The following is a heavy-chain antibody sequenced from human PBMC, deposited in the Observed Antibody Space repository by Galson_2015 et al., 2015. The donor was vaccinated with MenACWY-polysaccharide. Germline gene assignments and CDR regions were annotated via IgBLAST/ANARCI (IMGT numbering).Heavy chain of an antibody. D-gene: IGHD2-2*01. CDR3: VGHFRSTTCKTGTWFDP. V-gene: IGHV3-7*01. J-gene: IGHJ5*02. CDR1: GFTFNTYW. CDR2: IKQDGTEK. Sequence: SLRLSFAASGFTFNTYWMSWVRQTPGKGLEWVANIKQDGTEKNYLDPVKVRVTISRDNAKNSVYLQLNILRAEDTALYYCVGHFRSTTCKTGTWFDPWGQGTLVTVSS.